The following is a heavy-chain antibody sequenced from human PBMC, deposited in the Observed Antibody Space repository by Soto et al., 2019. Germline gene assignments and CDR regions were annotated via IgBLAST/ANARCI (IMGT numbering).Heavy chain of an antibody. V-gene: IGHV4-59*08. CDR2: IYYSGST. J-gene: IGHJ6*02. CDR3: ARSRRGAYSSGWYSPSGYYNYGIDV. D-gene: IGHD6-19*01. Sequence: SETLSLTCTVSGGSISSYYWSWIRQPPGKGLEWIGYIYYSGSTNYNPSLKSRVTISVDTSKNQFSLKLSSVTAADTAVYYCARSRRGAYSSGWYSPSGYYNYGIDVWGQGTKVT. CDR1: GGSISSYY.